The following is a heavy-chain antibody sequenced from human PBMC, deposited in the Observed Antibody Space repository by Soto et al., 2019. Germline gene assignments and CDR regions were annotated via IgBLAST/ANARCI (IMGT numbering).Heavy chain of an antibody. V-gene: IGHV4-30-2*01. J-gene: IGHJ6*02. CDR2: IYYSGTT. Sequence: SETLSLTCTVSNGSVSSGTYSWSWVRQPTGKGLEWIGYIYYSGTTYYTPSLKSRLTMSMDRANDHFSLNLTSVTAADTAVYFCARGHYYYGMDVWGQGITVTVSS. CDR1: NGSVSSGTYS. CDR3: ARGHYYYGMDV.